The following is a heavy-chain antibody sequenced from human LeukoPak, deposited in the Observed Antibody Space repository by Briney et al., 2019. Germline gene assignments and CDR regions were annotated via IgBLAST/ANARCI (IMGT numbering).Heavy chain of an antibody. CDR2: ISYDGSNK. J-gene: IGHJ4*02. Sequence: GGSLRLSRAASGFTFSSYGMHWVRQAPGKGLEWVAVISYDGSNKYYADSVKCRFTISRDNSKNTLYLQMNSLRAEDTAVYYCAKDRGLCFDYWGQGTLVTVSS. D-gene: IGHD2-21*01. V-gene: IGHV3-30*18. CDR1: GFTFSSYG. CDR3: AKDRGLCFDY.